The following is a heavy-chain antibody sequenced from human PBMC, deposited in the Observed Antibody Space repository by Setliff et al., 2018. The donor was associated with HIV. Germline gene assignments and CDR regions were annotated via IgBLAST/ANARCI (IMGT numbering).Heavy chain of an antibody. J-gene: IGHJ5*02. D-gene: IGHD4-4*01. Sequence: SETLSLTCAVYGGSLSGYYWTWIRQPPGKGLEWIGEINHSGSTNYNPSLKSRVTISIDTSKNQFSLKLSSVTAADTAMYYCARGRMATVLIRNWIDPCGHRSLVTVSS. CDR2: INHSGST. V-gene: IGHV4-34*01. CDR3: ARGRMATVLIRNWIDP. CDR1: GGSLSGYY.